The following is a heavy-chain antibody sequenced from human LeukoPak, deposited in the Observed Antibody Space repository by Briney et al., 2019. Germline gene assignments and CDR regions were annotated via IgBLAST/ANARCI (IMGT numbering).Heavy chain of an antibody. CDR3: AKARLSGSYYDGAFDI. V-gene: IGHV3-23*01. J-gene: IGHJ3*02. D-gene: IGHD1-26*01. CDR2: ISGNSGTT. CDR1: GFTFSNYE. Sequence: GGSLRLSCVGFGFTFSNYEMNWVRQAPGKGLEWVSGISGNSGTTYYADSVKGRFTISRDNSKNTLYLQMNSLRAEDTAVYYCAKARLSGSYYDGAFDIWGQGTMVTVSS.